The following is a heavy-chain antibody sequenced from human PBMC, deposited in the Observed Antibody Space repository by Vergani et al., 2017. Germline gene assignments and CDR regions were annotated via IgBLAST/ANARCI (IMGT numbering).Heavy chain of an antibody. J-gene: IGHJ4*03. CDR3: ATQQTVIKSGMES. CDR2: VDPADGET. V-gene: IGHV1-69-2*01. Sequence: EVQLVRSGAELKKPGATMKISFKVSGYTFIDHYMNWLNRPPGKGLEWMGLVDPADGETKYAEKFKGRVTMSGDTSTDTVHLELSSLRSEDTAVYYCATQQTVIKSGMESWGQGTLVIVSS. CDR1: GYTFIDHY. D-gene: IGHD2-21*01.